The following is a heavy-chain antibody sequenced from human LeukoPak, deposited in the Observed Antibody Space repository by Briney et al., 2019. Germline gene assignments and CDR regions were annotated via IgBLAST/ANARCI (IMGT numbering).Heavy chain of an antibody. CDR2: VSYDGNDG. Sequence: SGGSLRLSCIGSGFHLTYYAIYWVRQAPGKGLEWVAVVSYDGNDGYCAVSVKGRFSISRDNSQNTVTLQMNNLRVDDTAIYYCAKLAWNDGSYYFDYWGQGTLVTVSS. J-gene: IGHJ4*02. CDR3: AKLAWNDGSYYFDY. D-gene: IGHD1-1*01. V-gene: IGHV3-30*18. CDR1: GFHLTYYA.